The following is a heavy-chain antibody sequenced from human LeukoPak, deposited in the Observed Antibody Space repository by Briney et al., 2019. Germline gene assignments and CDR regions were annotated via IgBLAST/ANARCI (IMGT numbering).Heavy chain of an antibody. V-gene: IGHV3-21*01. Sequence: GGSLRLSCAASGFTFSSYSMNWVRQAPGKGLEWVSSISSSSSYIYYADSVKGRFTISRDNAKNSLYLQMNSLRAEDTAVYYCAKSDCSGGSCYDYWGQGTLVTVPS. J-gene: IGHJ4*02. D-gene: IGHD2-15*01. CDR2: ISSSSSYI. CDR3: AKSDCSGGSCYDY. CDR1: GFTFSSYS.